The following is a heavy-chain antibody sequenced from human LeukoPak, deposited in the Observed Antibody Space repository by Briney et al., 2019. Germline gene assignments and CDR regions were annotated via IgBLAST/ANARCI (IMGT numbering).Heavy chain of an antibody. D-gene: IGHD3-9*01. J-gene: IGHJ5*02. CDR1: GFTFSSYA. CDR3: AKMNYDILTGYNWFDP. Sequence: GSLRLSCAASGFTFSSYAMHWVRQAPGKGLEWVAVISYDGSNKYYADSVKGRFTISRDNSKNTLYLQMNSLRAEDTAVYYCAKMNYDILTGYNWFDPWGQGTLVTVSS. V-gene: IGHV3-30*04. CDR2: ISYDGSNK.